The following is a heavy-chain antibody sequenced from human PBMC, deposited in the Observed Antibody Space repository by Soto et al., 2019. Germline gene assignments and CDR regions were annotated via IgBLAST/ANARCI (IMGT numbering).Heavy chain of an antibody. CDR3: ARDGAYYDTPRYFDY. D-gene: IGHD3-22*01. Sequence: GASVKVSCKASGYTFTSYGISWVRQAPGQGLEWMGWISAYNGNTNYAQKLQGRVTMTTDTSTSTAYMELRSLRSDDTAVYYCARDGAYYDTPRYFDYWGQGTLVTVPS. CDR2: ISAYNGNT. J-gene: IGHJ4*02. CDR1: GYTFTSYG. V-gene: IGHV1-18*01.